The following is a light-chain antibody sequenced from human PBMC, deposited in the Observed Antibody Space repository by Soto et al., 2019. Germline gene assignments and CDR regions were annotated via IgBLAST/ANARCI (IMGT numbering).Light chain of an antibody. Sequence: IQMTHAPSSLSGSLGGRVAITVRASQGIRIELGWYQQKPGKAPNLLIYTASSLHSGVPSRFSGSGSRTDFTLTISSPQPDDFATYYCIQAYTSPLTFGGGTKVDTK. CDR3: IQAYTSPLT. CDR2: TAS. J-gene: IGKJ4*01. V-gene: IGKV1-6*01. CDR1: QGIRIE.